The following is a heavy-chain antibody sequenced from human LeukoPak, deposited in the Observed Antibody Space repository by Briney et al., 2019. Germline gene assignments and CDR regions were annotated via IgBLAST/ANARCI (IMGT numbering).Heavy chain of an antibody. J-gene: IGHJ4*02. V-gene: IGHV3-15*01. D-gene: IGHD3-16*02. CDR1: GFTFTSAW. Sequence: AGGSLRLSCAASGFTFTSAWMSWVRQSPGKGLEWVGRIKSKADGETIDYAAPVKGRFTISRDDSTKTLYLLMNSLETDDTAVYFCITDIPGGGYPLDFWGQGTLVIVSS. CDR2: IKSKADGETI. CDR3: ITDIPGGGYPLDF.